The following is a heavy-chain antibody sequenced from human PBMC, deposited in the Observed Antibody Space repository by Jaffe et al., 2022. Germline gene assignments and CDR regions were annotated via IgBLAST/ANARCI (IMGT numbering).Heavy chain of an antibody. D-gene: IGHD3-3*01. CDR2: ISGSGGST. V-gene: IGHV3-23*01. CDR3: AKDRTYYDFWSGYPSYMDV. CDR1: GFTFSSYA. J-gene: IGHJ6*03. Sequence: EVQLLESGGGLVQPGGSLRLSCAASGFTFSSYAMSWVRQAPGKGLEWVSAISGSGGSTYYADSVKGRFTISRDNSKNTLYLQMNSLRAEDTAVYYCAKDRTYYDFWSGYPSYMDVWGKGTTVTVSS.